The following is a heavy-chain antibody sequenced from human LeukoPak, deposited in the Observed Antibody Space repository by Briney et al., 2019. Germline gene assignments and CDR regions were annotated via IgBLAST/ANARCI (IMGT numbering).Heavy chain of an antibody. CDR1: GYTFTSYF. CDR3: ARVPRYSGYYYFDY. CDR2: VNPSGGST. V-gene: IGHV1-46*01. J-gene: IGHJ4*02. D-gene: IGHD5-12*01. Sequence: ASVKVSCKTSGYTFTSYFMHWVRRAPGQGLEWMGIVNPSGGSTTYAQKFQGRVTMTRETSTSTFYIELSSLRSEDTAMYYCARVPRYSGYYYFDYWGQGTLVTVSS.